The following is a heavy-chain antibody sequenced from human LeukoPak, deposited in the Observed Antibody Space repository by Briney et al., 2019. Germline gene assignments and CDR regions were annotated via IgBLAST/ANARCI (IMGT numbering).Heavy chain of an antibody. V-gene: IGHV1-18*01. J-gene: IGHJ4*02. CDR3: ARSRVSAVAGTVFDY. CDR2: ISAYNGNT. D-gene: IGHD6-19*01. Sequence: ASVTVSCKASGYTFTSYGISWVRQAPGQGLEWMGWISAYNGNTNYAQKLQGRVTMTTDTSTSTAYMELRSLRSDDTAVYYCARSRVSAVAGTVFDYWGQGTLVTVSS. CDR1: GYTFTSYG.